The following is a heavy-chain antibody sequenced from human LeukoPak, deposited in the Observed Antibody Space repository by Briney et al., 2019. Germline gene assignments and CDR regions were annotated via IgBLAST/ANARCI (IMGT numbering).Heavy chain of an antibody. CDR1: GGSISGYY. CDR3: ARDAYMGDFWNPSDY. V-gene: IGHV4-4*07. Sequence: PSETLSLTCTVSGGSISGYYWSWIRQPAGKGPEWIGRIYTSGSTNYNPSLKSRVTISVDKSKNQFSLKLSSVTAADTAVYYCARDAYMGDFWNPSDYWGQGTLVTASS. J-gene: IGHJ4*02. D-gene: IGHD3-3*01. CDR2: IYTSGST.